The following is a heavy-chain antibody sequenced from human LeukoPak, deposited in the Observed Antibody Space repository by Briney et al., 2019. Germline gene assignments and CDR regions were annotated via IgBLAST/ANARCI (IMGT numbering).Heavy chain of an antibody. CDR1: RGTFRNYA. V-gene: IGHV1-69*01. CDR3: ARGRYYNSGSYYFDY. D-gene: IGHD3-10*01. J-gene: IGHJ4*02. CDR2: IIPIFGTA. Sequence: SSVQVSCKASRGTFRNYAITWVRQAPAQGLEWMGGIIPIFGTAEYAQKFQGRVTITADESTSTAYMELSSLRSEDTAVYYCARGRYYNSGSYYFDYWGQGTLVTVSS.